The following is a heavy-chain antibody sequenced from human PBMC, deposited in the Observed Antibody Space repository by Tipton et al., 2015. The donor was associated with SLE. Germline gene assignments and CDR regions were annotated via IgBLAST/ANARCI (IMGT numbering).Heavy chain of an antibody. V-gene: IGHV1-2*02. CDR2: INPKSGAT. Sequence: QSGPEVKKPGASVKVSCKASGNTFSNYFIRWVRQAPGQGLEWMAWINPKSGATKYAQKFQGRVTMTRDTSISTVYMDLISLTSDDTAVYYCAREETFCGGDCYSWHIWGQGTMVTVSA. D-gene: IGHD2-21*01. CDR1: GNTFSNYF. CDR3: AREETFCGGDCYSWHI. J-gene: IGHJ3*02.